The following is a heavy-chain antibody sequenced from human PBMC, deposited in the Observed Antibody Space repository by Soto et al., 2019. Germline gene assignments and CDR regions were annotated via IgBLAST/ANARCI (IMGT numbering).Heavy chain of an antibody. J-gene: IGHJ3*02. CDR2: IYPGDSDT. CDR1: LYSFTRYW. V-gene: IGHV5-51*07. CDR3: AALDLAVAGNDAFDI. Sequence: DSVKISGDDSLYSFTRYWCGCVHQIPGKGLEWMGIIYPGDSDTRYSPSFQGQVTISADKSISTAYLQSSSLKASDTAMYYCAALDLAVAGNDAFDIWGQGTTVPVS. D-gene: IGHD6-19*01.